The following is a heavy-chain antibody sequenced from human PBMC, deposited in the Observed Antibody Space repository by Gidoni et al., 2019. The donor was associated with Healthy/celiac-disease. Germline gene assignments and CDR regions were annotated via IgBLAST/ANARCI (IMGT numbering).Heavy chain of an antibody. CDR2: MNPNSGNT. CDR3: ARGPESPSFDDFWSGYYRLFHYYGMDV. D-gene: IGHD3-3*01. V-gene: IGHV1-8*01. CDR1: GYTFTSYD. J-gene: IGHJ6*02. Sequence: QVQLVQSGAEVKKPGASVKVSCKASGYTFTSYDINWVRQATGQGLEWMGWMNPNSGNTGYAQKFQGRVTMTRNTSISTAYMELSSLRSEDTAVYYCARGPESPSFDDFWSGYYRLFHYYGMDVWGQGTTVTVSS.